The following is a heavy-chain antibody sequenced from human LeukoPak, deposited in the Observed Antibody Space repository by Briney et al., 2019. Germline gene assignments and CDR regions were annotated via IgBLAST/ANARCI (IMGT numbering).Heavy chain of an antibody. J-gene: IGHJ4*02. CDR3: AKSSIFGVVIRPRYFDY. D-gene: IGHD3-3*02. CDR2: IKLDGSEK. V-gene: IGHV3-7*03. Sequence: GGSLRLSCVASGFSFGKYWMSWVRQAPGKGLEWVANIKLDGSEKNYVDSVKGRFTISRDNTKNSLYLQMNSLRAEDTAVYYCAKSSIFGVVIRPRYFDYWGQGTLVTVSS. CDR1: GFSFGKYW.